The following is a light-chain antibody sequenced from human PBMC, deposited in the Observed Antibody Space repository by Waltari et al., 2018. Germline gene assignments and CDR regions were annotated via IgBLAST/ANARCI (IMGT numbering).Light chain of an antibody. CDR3: CSYTNSRTWV. J-gene: IGLJ3*02. Sequence: QPALTQPASVSGSPGQSTTISCTGTSSDVRRYDLVSWYQQHPDKAPKLMVFEDSKRPSEISNRFSGSKSGNTASLTISGLQAEDEADYYCCSYTNSRTWVFGGGTKLTVL. CDR2: EDS. CDR1: SSDVRRYDL. V-gene: IGLV2-23*01.